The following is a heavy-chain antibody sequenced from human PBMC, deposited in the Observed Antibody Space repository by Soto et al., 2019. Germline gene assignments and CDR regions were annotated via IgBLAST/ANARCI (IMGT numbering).Heavy chain of an antibody. Sequence: GAGVPVSLQPSGWTFPSYGIIWVGQAPGQGLEWMGWISAYDGNTNYAQKLQGRVTMTTNTSTSTAYMELRSLRSDDTAVYYCARDENGNWNFCDPWGKGTLVTSPQ. CDR3: ARDENGNWNFCDP. CDR2: ISAYDGNT. J-gene: IGHJ5*02. D-gene: IGHD1-7*01. CDR1: GWTFPSYG. V-gene: IGHV1-18*04.